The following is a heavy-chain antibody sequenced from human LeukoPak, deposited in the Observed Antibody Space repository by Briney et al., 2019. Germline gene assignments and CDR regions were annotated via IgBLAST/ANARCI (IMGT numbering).Heavy chain of an antibody. CDR3: ARDVTTSRGNAFDI. Sequence: PSETLSLTCTVSGYSITSGYYWGWIRQPPGKGLEWIGSIYHSGNTYYNPSLKSRVTIAIDASKNQFSLKLSSVTAADTAVYYCARDVTTSRGNAFDIWGQGTIVTVSS. V-gene: IGHV4-38-2*02. J-gene: IGHJ3*02. CDR2: IYHSGNT. D-gene: IGHD3-22*01. CDR1: GYSITSGYY.